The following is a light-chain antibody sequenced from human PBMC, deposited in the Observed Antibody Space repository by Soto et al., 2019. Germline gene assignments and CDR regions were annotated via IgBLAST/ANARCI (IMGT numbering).Light chain of an antibody. Sequence: QSVLTQPPSVSGAPGQRVTISCTGSSSNIGAPYDVHWYQQLPGTAPKLLIYGNNNRPSGVPDRFSASKSGTSASLAITGLQAEDEADYYCQSYDSSLSGSEVFGGGTQLTVL. J-gene: IGLJ7*01. CDR3: QSYDSSLSGSEV. CDR2: GNN. CDR1: SSNIGAPYD. V-gene: IGLV1-40*01.